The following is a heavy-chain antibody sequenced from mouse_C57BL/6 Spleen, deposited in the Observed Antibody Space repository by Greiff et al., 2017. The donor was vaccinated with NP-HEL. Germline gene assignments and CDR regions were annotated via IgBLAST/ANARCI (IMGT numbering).Heavy chain of an antibody. CDR1: GYAFSSSW. CDR3: AREELLRSLYFDY. V-gene: IGHV1-82*01. D-gene: IGHD1-1*01. Sequence: QVQLQQSGPELVKPGASVKISCKASGYAFSSSWMNWVKQRPGKGLEWIGRIYPGDGDTNYNGKFKGKATLTADKSSSTAYMQLSSLTSEDSAVYFCAREELLRSLYFDYWGQGTTLTVSS. CDR2: IYPGDGDT. J-gene: IGHJ2*01.